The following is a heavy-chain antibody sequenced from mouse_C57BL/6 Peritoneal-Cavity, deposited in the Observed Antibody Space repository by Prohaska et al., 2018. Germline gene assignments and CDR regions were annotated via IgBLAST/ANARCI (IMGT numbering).Heavy chain of an antibody. CDR2: SDPEIGET. CDR3: GRGEYLDY. Sequence: IQLQQSGAELACPGASVTLSCKASGYTFTDHIMNWVKKRPGQGFEWVVRSDPEIGETNYYQKVRGKDTFSVDRASSTVYMGLNSLTSEDPAVYYCGRGEYLDYWGQGTTLTVSS. J-gene: IGHJ2*01. V-gene: IGHV1-11*01. CDR1: GYTFTDHI.